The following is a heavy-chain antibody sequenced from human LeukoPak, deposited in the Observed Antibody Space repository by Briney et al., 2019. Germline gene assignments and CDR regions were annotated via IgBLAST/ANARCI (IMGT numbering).Heavy chain of an antibody. V-gene: IGHV3-30*18. D-gene: IGHD3-3*01. CDR1: GFTFSSYG. CDR3: AKDWTIFGVVAPGGMDV. J-gene: IGHJ6*02. Sequence: PGRSLRLSCAASGFTFSSYGMHWVRQAPGKGLEWVAVISYDGSNKYYADSVKGRFTISRDNSKNTLYLQMNSLRAEDTAVYYCAKDWTIFGVVAPGGMDVWGQGTTVTVSS. CDR2: ISYDGSNK.